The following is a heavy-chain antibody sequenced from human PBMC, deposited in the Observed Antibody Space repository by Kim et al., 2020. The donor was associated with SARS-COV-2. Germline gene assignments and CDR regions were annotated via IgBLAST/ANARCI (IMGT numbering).Heavy chain of an antibody. J-gene: IGHJ4*02. D-gene: IGHD2-15*01. CDR1: GYTFTSYG. Sequence: ASVKVSCKASGYTFTSYGISWVRQAPGQGLEWMGWISAYNGNTNYAQKLQGRVTMTTDTSTSTAYMELRSLRSDDTAVYYCASFLRYCSGGSCYSYFDYWGQGTLVTVSS. V-gene: IGHV1-18*01. CDR3: ASFLRYCSGGSCYSYFDY. CDR2: ISAYNGNT.